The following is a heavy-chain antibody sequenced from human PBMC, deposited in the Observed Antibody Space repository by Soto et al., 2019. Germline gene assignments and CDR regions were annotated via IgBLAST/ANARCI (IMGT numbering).Heavy chain of an antibody. CDR2: IYYSGST. V-gene: IGHV4-31*03. CDR1: GGSISSGGYY. Sequence: QVQLQESGPGLVKPSQTLSLTCTVSGGSISSGGYYWSWIRQHPGKGLEWIGYIYYSGSTYYNPSLKSRVTISVDTSKNQFSLKLSSVTAADTAVYYCARDRVDIGRCWFDPWGQGTLVTVSS. D-gene: IGHD2-2*03. CDR3: ARDRVDIGRCWFDP. J-gene: IGHJ5*02.